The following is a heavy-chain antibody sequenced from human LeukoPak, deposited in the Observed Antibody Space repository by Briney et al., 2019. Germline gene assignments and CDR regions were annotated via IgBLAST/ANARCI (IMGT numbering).Heavy chain of an antibody. D-gene: IGHD6-13*01. CDR2: IYYSGST. Sequence: SETLSLTCTVSGGSISSYYWSWIRQPPGKGLEWIGYIYYSGSTSYNPSLKSRVTISVDTSKNQFSLKLSSVTAADTAVYYCARDRHSSSARFDPWGQGTLVTVSS. V-gene: IGHV4-59*01. CDR3: ARDRHSSSARFDP. J-gene: IGHJ5*02. CDR1: GGSISSYY.